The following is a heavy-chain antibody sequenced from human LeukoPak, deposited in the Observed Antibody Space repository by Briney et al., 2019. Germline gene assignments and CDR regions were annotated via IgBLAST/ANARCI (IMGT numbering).Heavy chain of an antibody. CDR3: ARGPYDLWSGYYTRWFDP. CDR1: GGPFSGYY. D-gene: IGHD3-3*01. J-gene: IGHJ5*02. CDR2: INHSGST. V-gene: IGHV4-34*01. Sequence: SETLSLTCAVYGGPFSGYYWSWIRQPPGKGLEWIGEINHSGSTNYNPSLKSRVTISVDTSKNQFSLKLSSVTAADTAVYYCARGPYDLWSGYYTRWFDPWGQGTLVTVSS.